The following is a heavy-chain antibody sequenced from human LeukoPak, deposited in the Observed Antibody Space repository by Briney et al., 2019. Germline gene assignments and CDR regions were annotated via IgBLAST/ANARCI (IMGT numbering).Heavy chain of an antibody. CDR3: ARGCPWFDP. Sequence: PSETLSLTCAVYGGSFSGYYWSWIRQPPGEGLEWIGEINHSGSTNYNPSLKSRVTISVDTSKNQFSLKLSSVTAADTAVYYCARGCPWFDPWGQGTLVTVSS. CDR1: GGSFSGYY. CDR2: INHSGST. J-gene: IGHJ5*02. V-gene: IGHV4-34*01.